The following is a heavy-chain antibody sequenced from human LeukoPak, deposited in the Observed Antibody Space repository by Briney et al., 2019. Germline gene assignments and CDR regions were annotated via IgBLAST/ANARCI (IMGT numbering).Heavy chain of an antibody. Sequence: SGPTLLNPTPTLTLTCTFSGFSLRTSGVGVGWIRQPPGKALEWLALIYWNDDKRYSSSLKSRLTITKDTSKNQVDLTMTNMDPVDTATYYCAHNVYSSSWLHFDYWGQGTLVTVSS. J-gene: IGHJ4*02. CDR2: IYWNDDK. CDR3: AHNVYSSSWLHFDY. D-gene: IGHD6-13*01. V-gene: IGHV2-5*01. CDR1: GFSLRTSGVG.